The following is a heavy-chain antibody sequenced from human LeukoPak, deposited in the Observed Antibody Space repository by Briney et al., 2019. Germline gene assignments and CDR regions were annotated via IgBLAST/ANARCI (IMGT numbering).Heavy chain of an antibody. Sequence: SETLSLTCTFSGGSVSSYYWSWIRQPAGRGLEWIGRIYTSGSTNYNPSLKSRVTMSVDTSKNQFSLRLSSVTAADTAVYYCARDRYYYDTSGPPLDIWGQGTMVTVSS. V-gene: IGHV4-4*07. CDR3: ARDRYYYDTSGPPLDI. CDR2: IYTSGST. CDR1: GGSVSSYY. D-gene: IGHD3-22*01. J-gene: IGHJ3*02.